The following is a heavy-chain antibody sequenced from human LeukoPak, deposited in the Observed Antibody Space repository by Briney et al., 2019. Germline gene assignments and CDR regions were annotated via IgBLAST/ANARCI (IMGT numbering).Heavy chain of an antibody. J-gene: IGHJ3*02. CDR2: ISGSGGST. Sequence: GGSLRLSCAASGFTFSSYAMSWVRQAPGKGLEWVSAISGSGGSTYYADSVKGRFTISRDNSKNTLYLQMNSLRAEDTAVYYCARDLGGFWSGYYSPDDAFDIWGQGTMVTVSS. V-gene: IGHV3-23*01. D-gene: IGHD3-3*01. CDR1: GFTFSSYA. CDR3: ARDLGGFWSGYYSPDDAFDI.